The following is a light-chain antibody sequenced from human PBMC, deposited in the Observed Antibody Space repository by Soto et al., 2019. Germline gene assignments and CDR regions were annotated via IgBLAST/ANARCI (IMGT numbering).Light chain of an antibody. CDR3: CSYAGSSTSLYV. CDR1: SRDVGSYNL. Sequence: QSVLTQSASVSGTPGQSITISCPGTSRDVGSYNLVSWYQQHPGKAPKLMIYEGSKRPSGVSNRFSGSTSGNTASLTISGLQAEDEADYYCCSYAGSSTSLYVFGTGTKVTVL. V-gene: IGLV2-23*01. CDR2: EGS. J-gene: IGLJ1*01.